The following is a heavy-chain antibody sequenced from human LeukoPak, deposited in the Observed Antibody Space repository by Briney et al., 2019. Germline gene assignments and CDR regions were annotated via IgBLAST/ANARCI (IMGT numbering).Heavy chain of an antibody. Sequence: GGSLRLSCAASRFTFSTYSMNWVRQAPGKGLEGVSSIDSTSTYIYYADSVKGRFTISRDNAKNSLYLQMDSLRAEDTAVYYCARDSLVGSTTPVFDYWGQGTLVTVSS. D-gene: IGHD1-26*01. V-gene: IGHV3-21*04. CDR3: ARDSLVGSTTPVFDY. CDR1: RFTFSTYS. J-gene: IGHJ4*02. CDR2: IDSTSTYI.